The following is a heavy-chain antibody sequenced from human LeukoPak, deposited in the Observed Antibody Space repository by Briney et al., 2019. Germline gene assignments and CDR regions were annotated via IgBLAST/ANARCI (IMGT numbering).Heavy chain of an antibody. CDR3: ARERYLEGYYYYGMDV. Sequence: GGSLRLSCAASGLTFSNAWMSWVRQAPGKGLEWVGRIKRKTDGGTTDYAAPVKGRFTISRDDSKNILYLQMNNLKTEDTAVYYCARERYLEGYYYYGMDVWGQGTTVTVSS. J-gene: IGHJ6*02. CDR1: GLTFSNAW. D-gene: IGHD3-3*01. V-gene: IGHV3-15*01. CDR2: IKRKTDGGTT.